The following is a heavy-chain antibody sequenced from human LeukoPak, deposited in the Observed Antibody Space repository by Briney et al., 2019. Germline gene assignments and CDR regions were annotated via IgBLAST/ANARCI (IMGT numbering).Heavy chain of an antibody. CDR3: AKGYCTNGVCYRGDY. J-gene: IGHJ4*02. CDR2: ISGSGGST. D-gene: IGHD2-8*01. CDR1: GFTFSSYA. Sequence: PGGSLRLSCAASGFTFSSYAMSWVRQALGKGLEWVSAISGSGGSTYYADSVKGRFTISRDNSKNTLYLQMNSLRAEDTAVYYCAKGYCTNGVCYRGDYWGQGTLVTVSS. V-gene: IGHV3-23*01.